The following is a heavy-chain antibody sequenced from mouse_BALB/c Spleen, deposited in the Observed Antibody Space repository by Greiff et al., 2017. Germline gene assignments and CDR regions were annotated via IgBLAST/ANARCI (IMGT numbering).Heavy chain of an antibody. V-gene: IGHV1-5*01. J-gene: IGHJ4*01. CDR2: IYPGNSDT. D-gene: IGHD1-1*01. CDR3: TIGYYGRGAMDY. Sequence: EVQLQESGTVLARPGASVKMSCKASGYTFTSYWMHWVKQRPGQGLEWIGAIYPGNSDTSYNQKFKGKAKLTAVTSTSTAYMELSSLTNEDSAVYYCTIGYYGRGAMDYWGQGTSVTVSS. CDR1: GYTFTSYW.